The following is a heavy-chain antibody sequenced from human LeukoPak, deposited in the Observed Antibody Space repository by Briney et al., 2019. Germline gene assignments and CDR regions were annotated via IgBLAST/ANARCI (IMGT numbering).Heavy chain of an antibody. CDR2: IYPGDSDT. CDR1: GYSFTSYW. J-gene: IGHJ3*02. CDR3: ARWGTYYYDSSGYGRAFDI. D-gene: IGHD3-22*01. V-gene: IGHV5-51*01. Sequence: GESLKISCKGSGYSFTSYWIGWVRQMPGKGPEWMGIIYPGDSDTRYSPSFQGQVTISADKSISTAYLQWSSLKASDTAMYYCARWGTYYYDSSGYGRAFDIWGQGTMVTVSS.